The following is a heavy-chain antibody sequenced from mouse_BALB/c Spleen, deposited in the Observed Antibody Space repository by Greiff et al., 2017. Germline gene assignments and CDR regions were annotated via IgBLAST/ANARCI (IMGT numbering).Heavy chain of an antibody. J-gene: IGHJ4*01. D-gene: IGHD1-1*01. CDR1: GYSITSDYA. V-gene: IGHV3-2*02. CDR3: AKDYYGSSYYAMDY. CDR2: ISYSGST. Sequence: DVKLQESGPGLVKPSQSLSLTCTVTGYSITSDYAWNWIRQFPGNKLEWMGYISYSGSTSYNPSLKSRISITRDTSKNQFFLQLNSVTTEDTATYYCAKDYYGSSYYAMDYWGQGTSVTVSS.